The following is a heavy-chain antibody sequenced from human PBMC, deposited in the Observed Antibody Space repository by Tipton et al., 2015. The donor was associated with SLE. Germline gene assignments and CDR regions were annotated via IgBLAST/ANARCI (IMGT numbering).Heavy chain of an antibody. Sequence: TLSLTCTVSGGSISSYYWSWIRQPPGKGLEWIGYIYYSGSTNYNASLKSRVTISVDTSKNQFSLKLSSVTAADTAVYYCARDSSSAGVYFQNWGQGTLVTVSS. CDR1: GGSISSYY. D-gene: IGHD6-6*01. CDR2: IYYSGST. J-gene: IGHJ1*01. CDR3: ARDSSSAGVYFQN. V-gene: IGHV4-59*01.